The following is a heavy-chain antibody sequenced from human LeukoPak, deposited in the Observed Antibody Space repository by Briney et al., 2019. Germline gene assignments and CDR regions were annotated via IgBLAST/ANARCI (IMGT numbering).Heavy chain of an antibody. J-gene: IGHJ4*02. Sequence: GGSLRLSCAASGFTFSSYGMSWVRQAPGKGLEWVSAISGSGGSTYYADSVKGRFTISRDNSKNTLYLQMNSLRAEDTAVYYCAKAQVVVAVVETGVDYWGQGTLVTVSS. D-gene: IGHD2-15*01. CDR1: GFTFSSYG. CDR3: AKAQVVVAVVETGVDY. CDR2: ISGSGGST. V-gene: IGHV3-23*01.